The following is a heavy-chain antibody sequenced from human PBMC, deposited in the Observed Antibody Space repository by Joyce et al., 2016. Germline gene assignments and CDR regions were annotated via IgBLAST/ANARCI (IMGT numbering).Heavy chain of an antibody. D-gene: IGHD6-13*01. CDR2: IYYSGST. Sequence: QVQLQESGPGLVKPWEPLSLTCTVSGGSVRCGSFYWSWNRQPPGKGLEWIGHIYYSGSTNHNPSLKSRVTISVDTSKNQFSLKLSSVTAADTAVYYCATRIPAAGTGWFDPWGQGTLVTVSS. V-gene: IGHV4-61*01. J-gene: IGHJ5*02. CDR3: ATRIPAAGTGWFDP. CDR1: GGSVRCGSFY.